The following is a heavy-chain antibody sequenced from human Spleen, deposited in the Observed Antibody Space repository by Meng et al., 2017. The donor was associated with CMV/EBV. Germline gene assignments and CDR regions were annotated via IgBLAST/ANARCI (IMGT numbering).Heavy chain of an antibody. CDR2: IYSSGSGT. V-gene: IGHV3-23*03. D-gene: IGHD3-3*01. CDR1: GFTFSSYA. J-gene: IGHJ6*02. CDR3: ARDVYDFWSGYQGYFYFAMDV. Sequence: GGSLRLSCAASGFTFSSYAMSWVRQAPGKGLEWVSLIYSSGSGTYYADSVKGRFTVSRDNAKNSLYLQMNSLRPEDTALYFCARDVYDFWSGYQGYFYFAMDVWGQGTTVTVSS.